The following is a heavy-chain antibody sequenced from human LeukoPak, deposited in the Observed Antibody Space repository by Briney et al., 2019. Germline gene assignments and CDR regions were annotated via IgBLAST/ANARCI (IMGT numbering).Heavy chain of an antibody. V-gene: IGHV3-30*18. J-gene: IGHJ6*02. CDR3: AKGTVPSGHGRYYYHGKDG. CDR1: GFTFSSYG. Sequence: GGSLRLSCAASGFTFSSYGMHWVCQAPGRGLEWVAVISYDGSNKYYADSVKGRFTISRDNSKNTLYLQMNSLRAEATAVYYLAKGTVPSGHGRYYYHGKDGWGQGTTVTVSS. CDR2: ISYDGSNK. D-gene: IGHD5-12*01.